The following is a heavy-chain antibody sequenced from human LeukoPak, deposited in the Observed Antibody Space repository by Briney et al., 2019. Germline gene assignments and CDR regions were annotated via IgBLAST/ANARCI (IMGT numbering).Heavy chain of an antibody. Sequence: PSETLSLTCTVSGGSIQTYYWSWIRQPPGKGLEYIGNIYYSGHTDYNPSLKSRVTISVDTSKNQFSLKLTSVTAADTAAYYCARSYYNYWSGARAGYFYMDVWGKGTTVTVSS. CDR1: GGSIQTYY. V-gene: IGHV4-59*01. J-gene: IGHJ6*03. D-gene: IGHD3-3*01. CDR3: ARSYYNYWSGARAGYFYMDV. CDR2: IYYSGHT.